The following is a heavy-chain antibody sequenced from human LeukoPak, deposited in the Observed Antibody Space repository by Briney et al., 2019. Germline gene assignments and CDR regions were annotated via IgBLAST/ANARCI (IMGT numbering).Heavy chain of an antibody. CDR2: IYHSGST. J-gene: IGHJ5*02. Sequence: SETLSLTCTVSGGSISNDGYYWGWIRQSPGKGLEWIGSIYHSGSTYYNPSLKSRVTISVDTPKNQFSLKLTSVTAADTAVYSCAGGQSITIFGVVRKNWFDPWGQGSLVTVSS. V-gene: IGHV4-39*01. CDR1: GGSISNDGYY. D-gene: IGHD3-3*01. CDR3: AGGQSITIFGVVRKNWFDP.